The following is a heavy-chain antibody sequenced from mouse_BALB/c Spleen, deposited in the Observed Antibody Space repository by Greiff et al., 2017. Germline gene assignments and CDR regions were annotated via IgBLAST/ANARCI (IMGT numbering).Heavy chain of an antibody. CDR1: GFTFSSYA. J-gene: IGHJ2*01. CDR3: ARGRYDYFDY. D-gene: IGHD1-1*01. Sequence: EVKLMESGGGLVKPGGSLKLSCAASGFTFSSYAMSWVRQTPEKRLEWVASISSGGSTYYPDSVKGRFTISRDNARNILYLQMSSLRSEDTAMYYCARGRYDYFDYWGQGTTLTVSS. V-gene: IGHV5-6-5*01. CDR2: ISSGGST.